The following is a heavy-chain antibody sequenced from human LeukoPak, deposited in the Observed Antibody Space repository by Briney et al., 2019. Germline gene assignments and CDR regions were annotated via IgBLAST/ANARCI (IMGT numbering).Heavy chain of an antibody. D-gene: IGHD5-24*01. CDR3: ARDLRMAYYFDY. CDR2: ISYDGSNK. J-gene: IGHJ4*02. CDR1: GFTFSSYA. Sequence: PGRSLRLSCAASGFTFSSYAMHWVRQAPGKGLEWVAVISYDGSNKYYADSVKGRFTISRDNSKNTLSLQMNSLRAEDTAVYYCARDLRMAYYFDYWGQGTLVTVSS. V-gene: IGHV3-30*04.